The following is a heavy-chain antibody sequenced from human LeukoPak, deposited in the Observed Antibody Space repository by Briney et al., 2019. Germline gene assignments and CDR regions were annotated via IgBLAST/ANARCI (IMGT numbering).Heavy chain of an antibody. D-gene: IGHD6-13*01. CDR2: IYTSGST. CDR1: GGSISSYY. V-gene: IGHV4-4*07. J-gene: IGHJ6*03. CDR3: ARESGSSWYNYYYYYMDV. Sequence: SETLSLTCTVPGGSISSYYWSWIRQPAGKGLEWIGRIYTSGSTNYNPSLKSRVTMTVDTSKNQFSLKLSSVSAADTAVYYWARESGSSWYNYYYYYMDVWGKGTTVTVSS.